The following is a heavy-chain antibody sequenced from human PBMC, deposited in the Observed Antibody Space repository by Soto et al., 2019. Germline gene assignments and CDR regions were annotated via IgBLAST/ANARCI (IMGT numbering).Heavy chain of an antibody. CDR2: IYYSGST. CDR3: ARSKLLWFGEFNYYYYGMDV. CDR1: GGSISSYY. J-gene: IGHJ6*02. D-gene: IGHD3-10*01. V-gene: IGHV4-59*01. Sequence: PSETLSLTCTVSGGSISSYYWSWIRQRPGKGLEWIGYIYYSGSTNYNPSLKSRVTISVATSKNQFSLKLSSVTAADTAVYYCARSKLLWFGEFNYYYYGMDVSGPGPTVTVSS.